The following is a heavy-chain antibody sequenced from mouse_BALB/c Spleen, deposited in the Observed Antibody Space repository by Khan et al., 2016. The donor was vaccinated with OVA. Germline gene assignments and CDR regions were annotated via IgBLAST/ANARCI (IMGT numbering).Heavy chain of an antibody. CDR2: IWGDGST. V-gene: IGHV2-6-7*01. CDR1: GFSLTGYG. CDR3: AKELRQEGLAY. Sequence: VQLVESGPGLVAPSQSLSITCTVSGFSLTGYGVNWVRQPPGKGLEWLGMIWGDGSTYYNSALKSRLSISKDNSKSQVFLKMNSLQTDDTARYYCAKELRQEGLAYWGQGTLVTVSA. D-gene: IGHD1-1*01. J-gene: IGHJ3*01.